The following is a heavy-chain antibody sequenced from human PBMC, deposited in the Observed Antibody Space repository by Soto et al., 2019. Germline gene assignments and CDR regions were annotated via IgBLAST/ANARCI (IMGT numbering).Heavy chain of an antibody. CDR3: AATYYYDSSGYYSDDAFDI. J-gene: IGHJ3*02. CDR1: GGSISSYY. V-gene: IGHV4-59*01. D-gene: IGHD3-22*01. CDR2: IYYSGST. Sequence: SETLSLTCTVSGGSISSYYWSWILQRPGQGLEWIGYIYYSGSTNYNPSLKSRATISVDTSKNHFSLKLSSVTAADTAVHYCAATYYYDSSGYYSDDAFDIWGQGTMVTV.